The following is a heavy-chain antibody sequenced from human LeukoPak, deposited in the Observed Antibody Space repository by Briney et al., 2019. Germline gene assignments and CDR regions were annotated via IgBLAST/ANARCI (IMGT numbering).Heavy chain of an antibody. Sequence: SETLSLTCTVSGGSISSYYWSWIRQPPGKGLEWIGCIYYSGSTNYNPSLKSRVTISVDTSKNQFSLKLSSVTAADTAVYYCARGRTGDAFDIWGQGTMVTVSS. D-gene: IGHD7-27*01. CDR1: GGSISSYY. J-gene: IGHJ3*02. V-gene: IGHV4-59*01. CDR3: ARGRTGDAFDI. CDR2: IYYSGST.